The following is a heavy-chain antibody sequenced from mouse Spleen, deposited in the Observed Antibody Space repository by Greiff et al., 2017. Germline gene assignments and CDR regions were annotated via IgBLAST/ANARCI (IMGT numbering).Heavy chain of an antibody. D-gene: IGHD1-2*01. CDR3: ARSLYYGIAWFAY. J-gene: IGHJ3*01. CDR2: IDPSDSET. V-gene: IGHV1-52*01. Sequence: QVQLQQPGAELVRPGSSVKLSCKASGYTFTSYWMHWVKQRPIQGLEWIGNIDPSDSETHYNQKFKDKATLTVDKSSSTAYMQLSSLTSEDSAVYYCARSLYYGIAWFAYWGQGTLVTVSA. CDR1: GYTFTSYW.